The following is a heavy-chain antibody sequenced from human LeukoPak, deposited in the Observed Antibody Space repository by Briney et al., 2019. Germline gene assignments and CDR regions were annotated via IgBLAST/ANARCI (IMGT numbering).Heavy chain of an antibody. CDR1: EFTISRYW. J-gene: IGHJ3*02. V-gene: IGHV3-74*01. CDR2: INNDGSIT. D-gene: IGHD1/OR15-1a*01. Sequence: GGSLRLSCAASEFTISRYWMHWVPQAPGKGLVWVSNINNDGSITTYADSVKGRFTISRDNVKNTLFLQMNSLGAEDTALYYCARGWNTTPRSGFDIWGLGTMVTVSS. CDR3: ARGWNTTPRSGFDI.